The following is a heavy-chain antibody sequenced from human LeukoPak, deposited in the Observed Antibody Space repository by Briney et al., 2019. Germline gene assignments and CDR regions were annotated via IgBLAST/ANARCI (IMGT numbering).Heavy chain of an antibody. CDR1: GYSFTSCW. CDR3: ARASDYRSNWFDP. J-gene: IGHJ5*02. CDR2: IYPGDSDT. Sequence: GESLKISCKGSGYSFTSCWIGWVRQMPGKGLEWMGIIYPGDSDTRYSPSFQGQVTISADKSISTAYLQWSSLKASDTAMYYCARASDYRSNWFDPWGQGTLVTVSS. D-gene: IGHD3-16*02. V-gene: IGHV5-51*01.